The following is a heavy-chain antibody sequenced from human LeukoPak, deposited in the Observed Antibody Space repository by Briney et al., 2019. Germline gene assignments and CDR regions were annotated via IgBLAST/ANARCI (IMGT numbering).Heavy chain of an antibody. CDR2: INYSGNT. CDR3: GRGGGGSYLEYSFDY. CDR1: GASITRRY. V-gene: IGHV4-59*11. J-gene: IGHJ4*02. Sequence: SETLSLTCTVSGASITRRYWSWIRQPPGKGLEWVGYINYSGNTNYNPSLKSRVTISVDTSKNQFSLKLSSVTAADTAVCYCGRGGGGSYLEYSFDYWGQGTLVTVSS. D-gene: IGHD3-10*01.